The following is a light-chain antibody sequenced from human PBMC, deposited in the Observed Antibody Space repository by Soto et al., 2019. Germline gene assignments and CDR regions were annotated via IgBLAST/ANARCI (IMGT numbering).Light chain of an antibody. CDR2: QDS. CDR1: KLGDKY. V-gene: IGLV3-1*01. J-gene: IGLJ1*01. Sequence: SYELTQPPSVSVSPGQTASITCSGDKLGDKYACWYQQKPGQSPVLVIYQDSKRPSGIPEQFSGSNSGNTATLTISGTQAMDEADYYCQAWDSSTEVFGTGTKLTVL. CDR3: QAWDSSTEV.